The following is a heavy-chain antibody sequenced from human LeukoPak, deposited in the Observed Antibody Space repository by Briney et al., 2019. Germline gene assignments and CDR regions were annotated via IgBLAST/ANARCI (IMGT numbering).Heavy chain of an antibody. CDR3: ASDIAAAGTSYYYYGMDV. V-gene: IGHV4-34*01. CDR2: INHSGST. D-gene: IGHD6-13*01. J-gene: IGHJ6*02. Sequence: SETLSLTCAVYGGSFSGYYWSWIRPPPGKGLEWIGEINHSGSTNYNPSLKSRVTISVDTSKNQFSLKLSSVTAADTAVYYCASDIAAAGTSYYYYGMDVWGQGTTVTVSS. CDR1: GGSFSGYY.